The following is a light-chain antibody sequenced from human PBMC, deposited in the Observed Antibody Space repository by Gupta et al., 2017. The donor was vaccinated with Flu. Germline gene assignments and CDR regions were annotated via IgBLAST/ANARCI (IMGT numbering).Light chain of an antibody. CDR3: ATWDNNLRGV. CDR2: DNN. Sequence: QMVTISCSGSNSNIGNNFVSWYQQFPGTAPKLLIYDNNKRPSGIPDRFSGSKSGTSATLAITGLQTGDEADYFCATWDNNLRGVFGGGTKLTVL. CDR1: NSNIGNNF. J-gene: IGLJ2*01. V-gene: IGLV1-51*01.